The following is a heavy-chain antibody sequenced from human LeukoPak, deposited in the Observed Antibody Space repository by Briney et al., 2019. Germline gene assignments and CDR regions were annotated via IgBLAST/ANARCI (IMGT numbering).Heavy chain of an antibody. CDR1: GGSMSDYY. CDR3: ARDYTMTHASDI. V-gene: IGHV4-59*13. Sequence: SETLSLTCTVSGGSMSDYYWSWIRQPPGKGREWIGYIYYTGTTNYNPSLKGRVIISIDTSKNQFSLKLSSVTAADTALYYCARDYTMTHASDIWGQGTLVTVSS. CDR2: IYYTGTT. J-gene: IGHJ3*02. D-gene: IGHD3-22*01.